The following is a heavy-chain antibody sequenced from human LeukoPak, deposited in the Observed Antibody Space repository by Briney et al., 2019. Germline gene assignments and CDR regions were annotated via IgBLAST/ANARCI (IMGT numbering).Heavy chain of an antibody. V-gene: IGHV3-21*04. J-gene: IGHJ4*02. CDR3: AKDQGGSGSYYKGY. CDR1: GFTFSSYS. D-gene: IGHD3-10*01. Sequence: GGSLRLSCAASGFTFSSYSMIWVRQAPGKGLEWVSSISSSSSYIFFADSVKGRFTISRDNSKNTLYLQMNSLRAEDTAVYYCAKDQGGSGSYYKGYWGQGTLVTVSS. CDR2: ISSSSSYI.